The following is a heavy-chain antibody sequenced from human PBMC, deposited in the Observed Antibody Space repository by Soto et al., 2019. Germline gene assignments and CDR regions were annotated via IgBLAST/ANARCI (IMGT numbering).Heavy chain of an antibody. CDR2: ISSSSNSI. D-gene: IGHD1-1*01. Sequence: PGVSLRLSCAASGFTFSDYMSWIRQAPGKGLEWVSYISSSSNSIYYTDSVKGRFTISRDNAKNSLYLQMNSLRAEDTAVYYCARDYWANELRFDYWGQGTLVTVSS. CDR3: ARDYWANELRFDY. J-gene: IGHJ4*02. CDR1: GFTFSDY. V-gene: IGHV3-11*01.